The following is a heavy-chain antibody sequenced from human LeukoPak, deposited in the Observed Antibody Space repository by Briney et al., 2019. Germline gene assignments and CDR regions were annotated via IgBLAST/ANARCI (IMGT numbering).Heavy chain of an antibody. Sequence: PSEALSLTCAVYGGSFSGYYWSWIRQPPGKGLEWIGEINHSGSTNYNPSLKSRVTISVDTSKNQFSLKLSSVTAADTAVYYCARGPRYYDFWSGYQNWFDPWGQGTLVTVSS. CDR3: ARGPRYYDFWSGYQNWFDP. D-gene: IGHD3-3*01. J-gene: IGHJ5*02. V-gene: IGHV4-34*01. CDR1: GGSFSGYY. CDR2: INHSGST.